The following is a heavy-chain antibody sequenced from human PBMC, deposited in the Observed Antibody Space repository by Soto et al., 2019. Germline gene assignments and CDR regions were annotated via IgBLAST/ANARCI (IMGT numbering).Heavy chain of an antibody. Sequence: EVQLLESGGGLVQPGRSLRLSCAASGFTFSSYAMSWVRQAPGKGLEWVSAISGSGGTTYYAASVKGRFTISRDNSKNTLFLQMNSLRAEDTAVYYCATCFVETGGSSGWPWTFHSGGQGTLVTVSS. J-gene: IGHJ4*02. V-gene: IGHV3-23*01. CDR2: ISGSGGTT. D-gene: IGHD6-25*01. CDR1: GFTFSSYA. CDR3: ATCFVETGGSSGWPWTFHS.